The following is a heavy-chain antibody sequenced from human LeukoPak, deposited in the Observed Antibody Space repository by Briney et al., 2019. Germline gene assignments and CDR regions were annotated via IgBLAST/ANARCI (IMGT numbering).Heavy chain of an antibody. J-gene: IGHJ4*02. V-gene: IGHV4-59*01. CDR2: IQYSGST. CDR1: GGSISRDY. Sequence: KPSETLSLTCTVSGGSISRDYWSWIRQPPGKGLEWIGYIQYSGSTNYNPSLKSRVTISVDTSKKQFSLNLSSVIAADAARYYCARTVRGDYVDYWGQGALVTVSS. D-gene: IGHD4-17*01. CDR3: ARTVRGDYVDY.